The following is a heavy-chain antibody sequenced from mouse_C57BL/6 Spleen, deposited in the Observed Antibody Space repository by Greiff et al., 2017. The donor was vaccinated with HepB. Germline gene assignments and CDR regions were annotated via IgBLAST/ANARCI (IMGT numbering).Heavy chain of an antibody. CDR2: IDPSDSYT. V-gene: IGHV1-69*01. CDR3: ARVGVLLRSFDD. Sequence: QVQLQQPGAELVMPGASVKLSCKASGYTFTSYWMHWVKQRPGQGLEWIGEIDPSDSYTNYNQKFKGKSTLTVDKSSSTAYMQLSSLTSEDSAVYYCARVGVLLRSFDDWGQGTTLTVSS. D-gene: IGHD1-1*01. J-gene: IGHJ2*01. CDR1: GYTFTSYW.